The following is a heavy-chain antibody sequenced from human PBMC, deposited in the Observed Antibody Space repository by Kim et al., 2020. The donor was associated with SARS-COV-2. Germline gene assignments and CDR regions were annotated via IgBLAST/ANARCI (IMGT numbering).Heavy chain of an antibody. Sequence: SETLSLTCTVSGDSISSYYWSWIRQPPGKGLEWIGYIYYSGSSNYNPSLKSRVTISVDTSKNQSSLKLSSVTAADTAVYYCARHGLESSGWYFRGAFDIWGQGTMVTVSS. CDR3: ARHGLESSGWYFRGAFDI. J-gene: IGHJ3*02. D-gene: IGHD6-19*01. V-gene: IGHV4-59*08. CDR2: IYYSGSS. CDR1: GDSISSYY.